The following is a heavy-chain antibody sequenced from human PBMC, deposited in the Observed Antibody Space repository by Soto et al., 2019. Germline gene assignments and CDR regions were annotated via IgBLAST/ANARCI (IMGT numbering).Heavy chain of an antibody. D-gene: IGHD6-19*01. CDR3: ARSEGPSGWHYYYYGMDV. Sequence: PGGSLRLSCAASGFTFSSYAMSWVRQAPGKGLEWVSVIYSGGSTYYADSVKGRFTISRHNSKNTLYLQMNSLRAEDTAVYYCARSEGPSGWHYYYYGMDVWGQGTTVTVSS. CDR1: GFTFSSYA. J-gene: IGHJ6*02. CDR2: IYSGGST. V-gene: IGHV3-53*04.